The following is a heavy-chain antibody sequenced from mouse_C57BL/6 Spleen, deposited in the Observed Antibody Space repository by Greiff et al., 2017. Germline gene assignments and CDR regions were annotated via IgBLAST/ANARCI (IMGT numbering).Heavy chain of an antibody. V-gene: IGHV1-19*01. CDR2: INPYNGGT. CDR1: GYTFTDYY. Sequence: VQLQQSGPVLVKPGASVKMSCKASGYTFTDYYMNWVKQSHGKSLEWIGVINPYNGGTSYNQKFKGKATLTVDKSSSTAYMELNSLTSEDSAVYYCARRGIYYGNYYAMDYWGQGTSVTVSS. D-gene: IGHD2-1*01. CDR3: ARRGIYYGNYYAMDY. J-gene: IGHJ4*01.